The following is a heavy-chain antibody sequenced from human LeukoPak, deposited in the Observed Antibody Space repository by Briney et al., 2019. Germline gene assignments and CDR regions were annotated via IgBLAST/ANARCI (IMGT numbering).Heavy chain of an antibody. CDR2: IYYSGST. CDR1: GGSISSYY. CDR3: ARDRYCSSTSCYEYYYYMDV. V-gene: IGHV4-59*01. Sequence: SETLSLTCTVSGGSISSYYWSWIRQPPGKGLEWIGYIYYSGSTNYNPSLKSRVTISVDTSKNQFSLKLSSVTAADTAVYYCARDRYCSSTSCYEYYYYMDVWGKGTTVTVSS. D-gene: IGHD2-2*01. J-gene: IGHJ6*03.